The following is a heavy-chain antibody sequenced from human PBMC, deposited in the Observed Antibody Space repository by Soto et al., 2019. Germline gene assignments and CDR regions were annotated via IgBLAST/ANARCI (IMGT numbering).Heavy chain of an antibody. CDR2: MSHSGST. V-gene: IGHV4-38-2*01. Sequence: PSETLSLTCSVSGYSISSAYYWGWIRQPPGKGLEWIGSMSHSGSTYSNPSLKSRLTISIDTSKNQFSLKLSSVTAADSAVYYCAKTAPDRISIFGLVIEPFDYWGQGTLVTVSS. J-gene: IGHJ4*02. CDR1: GYSISSAYY. CDR3: AKTAPDRISIFGLVIEPFDY. D-gene: IGHD3-3*01.